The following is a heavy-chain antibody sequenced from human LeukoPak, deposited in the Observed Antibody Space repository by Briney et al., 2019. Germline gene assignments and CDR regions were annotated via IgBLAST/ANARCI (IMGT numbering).Heavy chain of an antibody. CDR2: FYNSGNTNYN. CDR3: ARAHTLSCSGGACPYFLDY. J-gene: IGHJ4*02. Sequence: PSETLSLTCTVSGGSISGYYWSWIRQPAGKGLEWIGRFYNSGNTNYNNYNPPLESRVTMAVDTSKNQFSLRLSSVTAADTAVYYCARAHTLSCSGGACPYFLDYWGQGTLVTVSS. D-gene: IGHD2-15*01. V-gene: IGHV4-4*07. CDR1: GGSISGYY.